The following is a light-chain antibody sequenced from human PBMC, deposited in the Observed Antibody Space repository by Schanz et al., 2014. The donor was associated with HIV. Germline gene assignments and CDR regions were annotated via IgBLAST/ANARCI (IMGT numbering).Light chain of an antibody. V-gene: IGLV2-14*03. CDR3: SSYTNINSWV. Sequence: QSALTQPPSASGSPGQSVTISCTGTSNDVGGHNYVSWFQQHPGRAPKLLIFEVTNRPSGIPNRFSGSKSGNTASLTISGLQAEDEADYYCSSYTNINSWVFGGGTQLTVL. CDR1: SNDVGGHNY. CDR2: EVT. J-gene: IGLJ3*02.